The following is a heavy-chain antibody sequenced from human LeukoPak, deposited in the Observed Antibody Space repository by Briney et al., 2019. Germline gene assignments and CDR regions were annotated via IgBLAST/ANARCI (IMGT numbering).Heavy chain of an antibody. J-gene: IGHJ4*02. CDR3: TRDRDGYSADY. Sequence: GESLRLSCAASGITVRGNYMSWVRQAPGKGLEWVSVVFSGGGTYYADSVKGRFTTSRDNSENALYLQMNSLRAEDTAVYYCTRDRDGYSADYWGQGTLVTVSS. CDR2: VFSGGGT. D-gene: IGHD5-24*01. V-gene: IGHV3-66*01. CDR1: GITVRGNY.